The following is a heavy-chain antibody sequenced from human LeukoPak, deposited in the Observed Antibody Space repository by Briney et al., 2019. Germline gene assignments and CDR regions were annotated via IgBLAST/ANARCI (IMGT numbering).Heavy chain of an antibody. J-gene: IGHJ4*02. CDR1: GFTFSSYA. Sequence: GGSLRLSCAASGFTFSSYAMSWVRQAPGKGLVWVSRINSDGSSTSYADSVKGRFTISRDNAKNTLYLQMNSLRAEDTAVYYCARARYYYDSSSFDYWGQGTLVTVSS. CDR3: ARARYYYDSSSFDY. D-gene: IGHD3-22*01. V-gene: IGHV3-74*01. CDR2: INSDGSST.